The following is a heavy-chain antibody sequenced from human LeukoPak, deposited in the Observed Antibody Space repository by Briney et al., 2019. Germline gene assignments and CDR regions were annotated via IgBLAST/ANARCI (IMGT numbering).Heavy chain of an antibody. CDR2: IIPILGIA. CDR1: GGTFSSYA. Sequence: GASVKVSCKASGGTFSSYAISWVRQAPGQGLEWMGRIIPILGIANYAQKFQGGVTITADKSTSTAYMELSSLRSEDTAVYYCARDRYPSAGGQLTFIFDYWGQGTLVTVSS. CDR3: ARDRYPSAGGQLTFIFDY. J-gene: IGHJ4*02. D-gene: IGHD3-16*01. V-gene: IGHV1-69*04.